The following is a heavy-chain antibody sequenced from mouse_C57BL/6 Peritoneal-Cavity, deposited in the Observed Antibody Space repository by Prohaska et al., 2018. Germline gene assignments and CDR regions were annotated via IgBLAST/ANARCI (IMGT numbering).Heavy chain of an antibody. V-gene: IGHV11-2*01. CDR1: WFPFRSFL. J-gene: IGHJ1*03. CDR2: INSDGSAI. Sequence: EVQLLETGGGLVQPWGSRGLSCECLWFPFRSFLMSLVRKKTGKKLEWIGEINSDGSAINYAPSIKDRFTIFRDNDKSTLYLQMSNVRSEDTATYFCMRDGNYWYFDVWGTGTTVTVSS. D-gene: IGHD2-1*01. CDR3: MRDGNYWYFDV.